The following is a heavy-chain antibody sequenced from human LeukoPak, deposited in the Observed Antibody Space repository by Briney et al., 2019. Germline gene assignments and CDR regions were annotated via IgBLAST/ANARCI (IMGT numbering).Heavy chain of an antibody. V-gene: IGHV1-69*06. J-gene: IGHJ3*02. CDR2: IIPIFGTT. Sequence: ASVKLSCTASGGSFSSYAISWVRQAPGQGLEWMAGIIPIFGTTNYAHKFKGRFTITGDKSTSTAYLELSSLRSEDTAVYYCARDPGKDAFDIWGQGTMVTVS. CDR1: GGSFSSYA. CDR3: ARDPGKDAFDI.